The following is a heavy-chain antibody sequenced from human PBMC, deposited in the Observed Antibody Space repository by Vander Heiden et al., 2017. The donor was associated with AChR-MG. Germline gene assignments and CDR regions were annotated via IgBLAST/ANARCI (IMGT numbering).Heavy chain of an antibody. J-gene: IGHJ4*02. CDR1: GFQFNNAW. CDR3: TRSLND. Sequence: EVHLVEYGGDLVQPGGSLRLSCTASGFQFNNAWMDWVRQAPGKGLEWVANIKADGSEKSYVGSVRGRFTISRDNAKNSLYLQMDSLRTEDTAIYYCTRSLNDWGQGTLVTVSS. D-gene: IGHD2-8*01. V-gene: IGHV3-7*01. CDR2: IKADGSEK.